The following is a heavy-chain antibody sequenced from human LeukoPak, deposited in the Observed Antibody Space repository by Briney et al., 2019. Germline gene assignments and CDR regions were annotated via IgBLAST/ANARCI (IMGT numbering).Heavy chain of an antibody. Sequence: AGSLSLSRPASGVTFSSYAMSCVRQPPGKGLEWVSSISGSGGSTYYADSVKGRFTISRDNSKNTLYLQMNRLRAEATAVYYCAKDEGGGWDPYYWGQGTLVTVSS. CDR2: ISGSGGST. CDR1: GVTFSSYA. J-gene: IGHJ4*02. D-gene: IGHD6-19*01. CDR3: AKDEGGGWDPYY. V-gene: IGHV3-23*01.